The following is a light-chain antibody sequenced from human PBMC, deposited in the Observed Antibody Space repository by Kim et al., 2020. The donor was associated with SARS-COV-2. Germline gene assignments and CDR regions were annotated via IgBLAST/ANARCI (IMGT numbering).Light chain of an antibody. CDR2: KAS. CDR3: QQYNSYSPAWT. J-gene: IGKJ1*01. Sequence: DIQMTQSPSTLSASVGDRVTITCRASQTISSWLAWYQQKPGKAPKVLIYKASNLESGVPSRFSGSGSGTEFTLTISSLQPDDFATYYCQQYNSYSPAWTFGQGTKVDIK. CDR1: QTISSW. V-gene: IGKV1-5*03.